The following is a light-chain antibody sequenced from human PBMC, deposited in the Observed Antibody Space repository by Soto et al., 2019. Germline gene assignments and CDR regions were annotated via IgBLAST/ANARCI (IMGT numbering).Light chain of an antibody. V-gene: IGKV2-30*02. CDR3: MQGSHRPYT. Sequence: VGRFQSQFSLPVPLGNPASSSCGFIQASVHRVGPTSLAWFRQRPGQSPRRLIYQVSNGDSGVPDRFSGSGSGTDFTLKISRVEAEDVGVYYCMQGSHRPYTFGQGTKLEI. J-gene: IGKJ2*01. CDR2: QVS. CDR1: QASVHRVGPTS.